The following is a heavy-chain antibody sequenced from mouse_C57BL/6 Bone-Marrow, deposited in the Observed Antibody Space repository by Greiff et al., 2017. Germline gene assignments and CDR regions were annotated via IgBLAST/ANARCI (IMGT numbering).Heavy chain of an antibody. V-gene: IGHV1-72*01. CDR2: VDPNSGGT. Sequence: QVQLQQPGAELVKPGASVKLSCKASGYTFTSYWMHWVKQRPGRGLEWIGRVDPNSGGTKYNEKFKSKATLTVDKPSSTAYMQLSSLTSKDSAVYYCASGGLLGDFDVWGTGTTVTVSS. D-gene: IGHD1-1*01. CDR1: GYTFTSYW. J-gene: IGHJ1*03. CDR3: ASGGLLGDFDV.